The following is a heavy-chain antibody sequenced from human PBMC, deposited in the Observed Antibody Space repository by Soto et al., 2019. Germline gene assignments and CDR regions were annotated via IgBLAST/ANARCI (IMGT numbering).Heavy chain of an antibody. CDR3: AKDVMYAGLRPFDC. Sequence: GGSLTLSCPASGFSFSNYALSWVRQSPGKGRDWAAAISGGSTITYFADSVTGRFTISRDNSKNTLYLQLDSLGADDTAVYYCAKDVMYAGLRPFDCWYQGTRVNGSS. D-gene: IGHD2-8*02. CDR1: GFSFSNYA. J-gene: IGHJ4*02. CDR2: ISGGSTIT. V-gene: IGHV3-23*01.